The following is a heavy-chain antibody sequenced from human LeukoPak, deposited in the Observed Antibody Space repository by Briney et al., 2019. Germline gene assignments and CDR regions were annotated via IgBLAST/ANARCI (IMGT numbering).Heavy chain of an antibody. J-gene: IGHJ4*02. D-gene: IGHD6-19*01. CDR3: ASAHTGYSSGWNDY. CDR1: GFTFSSYA. V-gene: IGHV3-66*01. Sequence: GGSLRLSCAASGFTFSSYAMSWVRQAPGKGLEWVSVIYSCGSTYYADSVKGRFTISRDNSKNTLYLKMNSLRAEDTAVYYCASAHTGYSSGWNDYWGKGTLVTVSS. CDR2: IYSCGST.